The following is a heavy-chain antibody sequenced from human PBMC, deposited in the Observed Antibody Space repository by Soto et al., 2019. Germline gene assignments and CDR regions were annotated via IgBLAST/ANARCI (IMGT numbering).Heavy chain of an antibody. CDR1: GGTFSSYA. J-gene: IGHJ4*02. CDR2: IIPIFGTA. Sequence: QVQLVQSGAEVKKPGSSVKVSCKASGGTFSSYAISWVRQAPGQGLEWMGGIIPIFGTANYAQKFQGRVTITADESTSTAYMELSSLRSEDTAVYYCARAYGSGGSCYPPYFDDWGQGTLVTVSS. CDR3: ARAYGSGGSCYPPYFDD. V-gene: IGHV1-69*01. D-gene: IGHD2-15*01.